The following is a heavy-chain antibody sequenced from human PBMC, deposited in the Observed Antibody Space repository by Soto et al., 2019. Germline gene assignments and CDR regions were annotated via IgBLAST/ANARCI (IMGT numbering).Heavy chain of an antibody. Sequence: QVKLVESGGGVVQPGRSLRLSCEASGFVFTTYGMHWVRQAPGKGLEWVGVIWHDGSGTYYADALKGRFTISRDNSKNPLFLQMDSLTVEDTAVYYCVRDPVALRNRVSVSDFNLWGRGTQVTVSS. D-gene: IGHD3-16*02. CDR2: IWHDGSGT. CDR1: GFVFTTYG. J-gene: IGHJ2*01. V-gene: IGHV3-33*01. CDR3: VRDPVALRNRVSVSDFNL.